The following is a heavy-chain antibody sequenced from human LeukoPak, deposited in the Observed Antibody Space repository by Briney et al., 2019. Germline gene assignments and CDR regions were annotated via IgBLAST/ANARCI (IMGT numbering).Heavy chain of an antibody. D-gene: IGHD5-24*01. J-gene: IGHJ4*02. V-gene: IGHV3-66*01. CDR3: ARDPPAVAINTSG. Sequence: SGGSLRLSCAASGVTVSNNFRLWVRQAPGKGLEWVSVIYNGGDTHYTDSVKGRFTISRDNSKNTLYLQMNNLRAEDTAVYYCARDPPAVAINTSGWAQETLVTVSS. CDR2: IYNGGDT. CDR1: GVTVSNNF.